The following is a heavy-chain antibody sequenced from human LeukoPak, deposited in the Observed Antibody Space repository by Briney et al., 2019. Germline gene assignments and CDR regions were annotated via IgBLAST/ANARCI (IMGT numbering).Heavy chain of an antibody. D-gene: IGHD2-21*02. CDR2: ISSSSSYI. CDR1: GFTFSSYS. CDR3: AREGFCGGDCYDYYYYYYMDV. V-gene: IGHV3-21*01. Sequence: GGSLRLSCAASGFTFSSYSMNWVRQAPGKGLEWVSSISSSSSYIYYADSVKGRFTISRDNAKNSLYLQMNSLRAEDTAVYYCAREGFCGGDCYDYYYYYYMDVWGKGTTVTVSS. J-gene: IGHJ6*03.